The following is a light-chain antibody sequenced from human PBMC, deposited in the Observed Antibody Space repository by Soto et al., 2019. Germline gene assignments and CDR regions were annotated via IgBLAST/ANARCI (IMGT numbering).Light chain of an antibody. CDR1: QTIGNW. CDR2: NVS. V-gene: IGKV1-5*03. J-gene: IGKJ1*01. CDR3: QQCNFYWT. Sequence: DIQMTQSPSTLPASVGDRVTITCRASQTIGNWLAWYQQKPGKVPKLLIYNVSSLESGVPSRFSGRGSGTEFTLTISSLQPDDFATYYCQQCNFYWTFGQGTKVEIK.